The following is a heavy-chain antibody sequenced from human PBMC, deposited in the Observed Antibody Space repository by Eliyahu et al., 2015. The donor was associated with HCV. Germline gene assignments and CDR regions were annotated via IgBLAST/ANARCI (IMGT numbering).Heavy chain of an antibody. V-gene: IGHV4-59*01. Sequence: QVRLQESGPGLVKPSETLSLXCTXYWSWIRQPPGKGXEWXGYIHYSGXTNHNPPLKTRVTISIDTSKNQLSXNLTSXTAADTAMYYCASGGGGIAVTGTGGWFDPWGQGTLVTVSS. D-gene: IGHD6-19*01. CDR1: Y. J-gene: IGHJ5*02. CDR2: IHYSGXT. CDR3: ASGGGGIAVTGTGGWFDP.